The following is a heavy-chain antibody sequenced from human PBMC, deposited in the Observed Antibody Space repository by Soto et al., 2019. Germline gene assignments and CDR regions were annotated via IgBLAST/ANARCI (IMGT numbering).Heavy chain of an antibody. CDR3: ARELIRRPPYALDY. J-gene: IGHJ4*02. CDR1: GDTFTSYG. CDR2: INAGNGNT. V-gene: IGHV1-3*01. Sequence: ASLKVSCKASGDTFTSYGMHWVRQAPGQRLEWMGWINAGNGNTKYAQKFQGRVTITRDKSASTAYMELSSLRSEDTAVYYCARELIRRPPYALDYWGPGTLVTVSS.